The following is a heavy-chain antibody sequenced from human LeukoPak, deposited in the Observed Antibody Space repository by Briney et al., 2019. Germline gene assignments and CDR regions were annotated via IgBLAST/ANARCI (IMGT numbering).Heavy chain of an antibody. CDR2: ISSSGSTI. J-gene: IGHJ4*02. Sequence: GGSLRLSCAASGFTVSLYWMSWVRQAPGKGLEWVSYISSSGSTIYYADSVKGRFTISRDNAKNSLYLQMNSLRAEDTAVYYCARQYSYGSRAFDYWGQGTLVTVSS. D-gene: IGHD5-18*01. CDR1: GFTVSLYW. CDR3: ARQYSYGSRAFDY. V-gene: IGHV3-11*01.